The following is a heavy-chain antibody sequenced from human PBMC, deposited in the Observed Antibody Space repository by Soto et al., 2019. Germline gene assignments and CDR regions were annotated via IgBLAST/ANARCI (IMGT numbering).Heavy chain of an antibody. Sequence: WRPLRLSCAASGFTFRSYWMHWVRQAPGKGLVWVSRINTDGSTTYYADSVKGRFTISRDNAKNTLYLQMNSLRAEDTAVYYCARSPSGEFDFWGRGTLVTVSS. CDR1: GFTFRSYW. CDR3: ARSPSGEFDF. CDR2: INTDGSTT. V-gene: IGHV3-74*01. D-gene: IGHD1-26*01. J-gene: IGHJ4*02.